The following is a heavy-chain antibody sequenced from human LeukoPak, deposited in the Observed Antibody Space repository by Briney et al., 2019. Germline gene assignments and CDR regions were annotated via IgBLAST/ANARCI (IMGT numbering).Heavy chain of an antibody. CDR1: GGSFSGYY. CDR3: ARGVFVGDGYNLFYFDY. J-gene: IGHJ4*02. V-gene: IGHV4-34*01. Sequence: PSETLSLTCAVYGGSFSGYYWSWIRQPPGKGLEWIGEINHSGSTNYNPSLKSRVTISVDTSKNQFSLKLSSVTAADTAVHYCARGVFVGDGYNLFYFDYWGQGTLVTVSS. D-gene: IGHD5-24*01. CDR2: INHSGST.